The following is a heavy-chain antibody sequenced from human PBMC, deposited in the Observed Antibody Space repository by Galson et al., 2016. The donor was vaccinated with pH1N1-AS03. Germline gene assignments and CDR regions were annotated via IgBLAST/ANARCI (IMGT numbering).Heavy chain of an antibody. CDR2: VNGDGSST. CDR1: GLTFSNLW. CDR3: ATGRGYYYEY. V-gene: IGHV3-74*01. D-gene: IGHD3-10*01. Sequence: SLRLSCAASGLTFSNLWMHWVRQGPGKGLEWVARVNGDGSSTTYADSLKGRFTISRANAKNTAYLQMISLRAEDTAVYYCATGRGYYYEYWGQGTLVTVSS. J-gene: IGHJ4*02.